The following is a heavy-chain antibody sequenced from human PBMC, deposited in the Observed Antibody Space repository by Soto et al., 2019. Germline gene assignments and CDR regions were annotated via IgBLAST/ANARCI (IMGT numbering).Heavy chain of an antibody. CDR2: IKSKTDGGTT. V-gene: IGHV3-15*01. Sequence: GSLRLSCAASGFTFSNGWMSWVRQAPGKGLEWVGRIKSKTDGGTTDYAAPVKGRFTISRDDSKNTLYLQMNSLRAEDTAVYYCAKTPGSGQWLLTSWGQGTLVTVSS. CDR1: GFTFSNGW. CDR3: AKTPGSGQWLLTS. J-gene: IGHJ5*02. D-gene: IGHD3-22*01.